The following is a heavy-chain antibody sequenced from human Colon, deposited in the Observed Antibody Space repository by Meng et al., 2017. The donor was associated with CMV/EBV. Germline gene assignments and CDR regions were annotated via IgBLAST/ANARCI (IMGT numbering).Heavy chain of an antibody. CDR1: GFTFSSYE. CDR3: ARQGSYYYYGMDV. Sequence: GESLKISCVGSGFTFSSYEMNWVRQAPGKRLEWVAYISSGGHTINYADSVKGRFTISRDNAKNSLYLQMNSLRAEDTAVYYCARQGSYYYYGMDVWGQGTTVTVSS. J-gene: IGHJ6*02. V-gene: IGHV3-48*03. D-gene: IGHD3-10*01. CDR2: ISSGGHTI.